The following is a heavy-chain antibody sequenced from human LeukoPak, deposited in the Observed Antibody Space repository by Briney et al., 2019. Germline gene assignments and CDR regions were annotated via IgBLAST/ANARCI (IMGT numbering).Heavy chain of an antibody. CDR3: ARGPDIVVVPAAMTPYDAFDI. D-gene: IGHD2-2*01. CDR1: GFTFSSYA. V-gene: IGHV3-30*01. J-gene: IGHJ3*02. Sequence: GGSLRLSCAASGFTFSSYAMHWVRQAPGKGLEWVAVISYDGSNKYYADSVEGRFTISRDNSKNTLYLQMNSLRAEDTAVYYCARGPDIVVVPAAMTPYDAFDIWGQGTMVTVSS. CDR2: ISYDGSNK.